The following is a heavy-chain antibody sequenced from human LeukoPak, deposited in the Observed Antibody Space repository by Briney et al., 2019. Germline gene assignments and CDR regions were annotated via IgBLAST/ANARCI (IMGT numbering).Heavy chain of an antibody. D-gene: IGHD6-13*01. J-gene: IGHJ4*02. Sequence: SETLSLTCTVSGGSISSYYWSWIRQSPGKGLEWIGYIYYSGSTNFNPSLKSRVTISVDTSKNQFSLKLSSVTAADTAVYYCVRDLAISWYYYWGQGTLVTVSS. CDR3: VRDLAISWYYY. CDR2: IYYSGST. CDR1: GGSISSYY. V-gene: IGHV4-59*01.